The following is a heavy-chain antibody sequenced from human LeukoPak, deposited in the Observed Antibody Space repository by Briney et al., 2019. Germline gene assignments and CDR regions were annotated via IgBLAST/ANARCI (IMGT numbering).Heavy chain of an antibody. D-gene: IGHD3-10*01. J-gene: IGHJ5*02. CDR2: NKSKTDGGPT. CDR1: GFPFSNAW. Sequence: GGSLRLSCAASGFPFSNAWMSWVRQAPGKGLEWVGRNKSKTDGGPTDYAAPVKRGFTISRDDSKNTLYLQMNSLKTEDTAVYYCTTDLGILLTTMVRGVPHIDPWGQGTLVTVSS. CDR3: TTDLGILLTTMVRGVPHIDP. V-gene: IGHV3-15*01.